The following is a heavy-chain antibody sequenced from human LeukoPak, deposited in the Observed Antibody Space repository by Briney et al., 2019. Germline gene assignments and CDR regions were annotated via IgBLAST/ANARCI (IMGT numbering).Heavy chain of an antibody. CDR2: IDHTGIT. V-gene: IGHV4-59*08. CDR3: ARTPSTTVTDY. D-gene: IGHD4-17*01. CDR1: DDSITIYY. Sequence: KPSETLSLTCTVSDDSITIYYWSWIRQPPGKGLEWIGYIDHTGITNYNPSLNSRVTISRDTSKNQFSLKLSSVTAADTAVYYCARTPSTTVTDYWGQGTLVTVSS. J-gene: IGHJ4*02.